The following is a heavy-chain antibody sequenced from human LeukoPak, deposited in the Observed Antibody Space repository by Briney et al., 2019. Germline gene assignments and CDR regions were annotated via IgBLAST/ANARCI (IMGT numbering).Heavy chain of an antibody. D-gene: IGHD6-6*01. J-gene: IGHJ4*02. Sequence: GASVKVSCKVSGYTLTELSMHWVRQAPGKGLEWMGGFDPEDGETIYAQKFQGRVTITADKSTSTAYMELSSLRSEDTAVYYCASSTPLEDYWGQGTLVTVSS. CDR3: ASSTPLEDY. CDR1: GYTLTELS. CDR2: FDPEDGET. V-gene: IGHV1-24*01.